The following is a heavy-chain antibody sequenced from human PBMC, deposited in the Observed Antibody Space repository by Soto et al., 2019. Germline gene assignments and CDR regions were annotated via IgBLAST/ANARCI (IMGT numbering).Heavy chain of an antibody. Sequence: QVQLVQSGAEVKKPGASVKVSCKASGYTFTSYYMHWVRQAPGQGLEWMGIIKPSGGSTSYTQKFQGRVSMPSDTSTRTVYMELISLRSEDTAVYYCGCALAYCGADCSEKFDYWGQGTLVTVSS. CDR2: IKPSGGST. J-gene: IGHJ4*02. CDR3: GCALAYCGADCSEKFDY. D-gene: IGHD2-21*02. V-gene: IGHV1-46*01. CDR1: GYTFTSYY.